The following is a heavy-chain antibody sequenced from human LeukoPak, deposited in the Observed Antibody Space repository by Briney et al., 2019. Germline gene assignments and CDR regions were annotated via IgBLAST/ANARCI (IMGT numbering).Heavy chain of an antibody. CDR1: GYSISSGGYS. Sequence: PSETLSLTCTVSGYSISSGGYSWSWIRQPPGKGLEWIGYIYHSGSTYYNPSLKSRVTISVDRSKNQFSLKLSSVTAADTAVYYCARGGGYDSSDAFDIWGQGTMVTVSS. V-gene: IGHV4-30-2*01. D-gene: IGHD5-12*01. CDR3: ARGGGYDSSDAFDI. J-gene: IGHJ3*02. CDR2: IYHSGST.